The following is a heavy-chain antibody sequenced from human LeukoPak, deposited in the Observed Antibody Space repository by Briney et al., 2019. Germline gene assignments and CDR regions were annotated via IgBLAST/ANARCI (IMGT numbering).Heavy chain of an antibody. V-gene: IGHV4-34*01. CDR2: IEHSGST. CDR1: GGSFTGYY. D-gene: IGHD2-2*01. J-gene: IGHJ4*02. CDR3: AREIVVVPAAHFYFDY. Sequence: SSETLSLTCAVYGGSFTGYYWNWIRQPPGKGLEWIGEIEHSGSTKYNPSLRSRVTISADTSKNQFSLKLSSVTAADTAVYYCAREIVVVPAAHFYFDYWGQGTLVTVSS.